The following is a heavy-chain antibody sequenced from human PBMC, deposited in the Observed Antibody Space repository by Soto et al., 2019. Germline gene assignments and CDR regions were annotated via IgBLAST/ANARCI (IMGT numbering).Heavy chain of an antibody. D-gene: IGHD6-13*01. J-gene: IGHJ3*02. CDR3: DRDGVFDDFDI. CDR1: GYTFTSYG. Sequence: ASVKVSCRASGYTFTSYGISWVRQARGQGLEWMGWITAQNGNTTYPQKLQGRFTMTTDTSTSRAGTELRSPRSDDTAVYYCDRDGVFDDFDIWGQGTMVTVSS. CDR2: ITAQNGNT. V-gene: IGHV1-18*04.